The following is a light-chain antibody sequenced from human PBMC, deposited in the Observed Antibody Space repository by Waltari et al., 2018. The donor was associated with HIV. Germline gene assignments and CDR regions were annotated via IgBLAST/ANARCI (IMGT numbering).Light chain of an antibody. J-gene: IGKJ2*01. CDR3: QQSDSFPYT. CDR1: QSITYF. Sequence: IQMTQSPSPLSASVVDTVVISCRASQSITYFLNWYQLKPGKAPALLISGASSLQSVVPSRFVGSGSGTDFTLTIKNLQPGDFATYFCQQSDSFPYTFGPGTKLDI. V-gene: IGKV1-39*01. CDR2: GAS.